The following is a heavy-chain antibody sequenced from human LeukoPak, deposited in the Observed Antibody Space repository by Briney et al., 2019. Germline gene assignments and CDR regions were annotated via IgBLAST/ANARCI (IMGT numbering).Heavy chain of an antibody. CDR2: INYSGTT. V-gene: IGHV4-39*07. CDR3: ARACGYSSGWYSFYYYMDV. CDR1: GDSISSSNCY. J-gene: IGHJ6*03. D-gene: IGHD6-19*01. Sequence: SETLSLTCTVSGDSISSSNCYWAWIRQPPGKGLEWIASINYSGTTFYNPSLKSRVTISVDTSKNRFSLKLNSVTAADTAMYYCARACGYSSGWYSFYYYMDVWGKGTTVTVSS.